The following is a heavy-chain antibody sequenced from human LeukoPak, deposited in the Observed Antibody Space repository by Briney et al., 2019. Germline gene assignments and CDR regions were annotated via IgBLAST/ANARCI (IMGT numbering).Heavy chain of an antibody. CDR3: ARDSTSGAFDI. CDR1: GFTFSSYA. D-gene: IGHD2-2*01. J-gene: IGHJ3*02. V-gene: IGHV3-64*01. CDR2: ISSNGGST. Sequence: GGSLRLSCAASGFTFSSYAMSWVRQAPEKGLEWVSAISSNGGSTYYANSVKGRFTISRDNSKNTLYLQMGSLRAEDMAVYYCARDSTSGAFDIWGQGTMVTVSS.